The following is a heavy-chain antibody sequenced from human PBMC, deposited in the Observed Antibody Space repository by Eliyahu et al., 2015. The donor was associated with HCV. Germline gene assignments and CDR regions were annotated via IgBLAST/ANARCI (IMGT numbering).Heavy chain of an antibody. CDR1: GFTFSSYS. Sequence: EVQLVESGGGLVKPGGSLRLSCAASGFTFSSYSMNWVRQAPGKGLEWVSSISSSSSYIYYADSVKGRFTISRDNAKNSLYLQMNSLRAEDTAVYYCARNGRDILTGYCDYWGQGTLVTVSS. CDR2: ISSSSSYI. J-gene: IGHJ4*02. V-gene: IGHV3-21*01. CDR3: ARNGRDILTGYCDY. D-gene: IGHD3-9*01.